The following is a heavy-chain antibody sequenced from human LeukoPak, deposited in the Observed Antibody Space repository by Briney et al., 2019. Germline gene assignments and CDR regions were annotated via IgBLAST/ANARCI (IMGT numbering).Heavy chain of an antibody. CDR2: ISWNSGSI. J-gene: IGHJ4*02. Sequence: GGSLRLSCAASGFTFDDYAMHWVRQAPGKGLEWVSGISWNSGSIGYADSVKGRFTISRDNAKNSLYLQMNSLRAEDTALYYCAKSRFGEFHYFDYWGQGTLVTVSS. V-gene: IGHV3-9*01. CDR1: GFTFDDYA. CDR3: AKSRFGEFHYFDY. D-gene: IGHD3-10*01.